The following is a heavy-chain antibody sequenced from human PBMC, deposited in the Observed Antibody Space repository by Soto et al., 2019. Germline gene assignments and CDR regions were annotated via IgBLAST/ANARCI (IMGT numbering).Heavy chain of an antibody. CDR3: ASASSASVDWVAP. V-gene: IGHV1-3*01. D-gene: IGHD6-6*01. CDR1: GYTFTTYA. J-gene: IGHJ5*02. Sequence: QVPLVQSGAEVKKPGASVKVSCKASGYTFTTYAIHWVRQAPGQRLEWMGSINAGNGNTKYSQKFQGRVTITRDTSAPTVYTDPSSLSSAATAVYYCASASSASVDWVAPCGQGSLLTVSS. CDR2: INAGNGNT.